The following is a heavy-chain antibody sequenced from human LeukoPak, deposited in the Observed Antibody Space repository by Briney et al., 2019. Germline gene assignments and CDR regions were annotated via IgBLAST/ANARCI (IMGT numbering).Heavy chain of an antibody. Sequence: GGSLRLSCAASGFTFSSYAMHWVRQAPGKGLEWVAVISYDGSNKYYADSVKGRFTISRDNSKNTLYLQMNSLRAEDTAVYYCARVVVPAAIHPAGGYWGQGTLVTVSS. D-gene: IGHD2-2*02. CDR1: GFTFSSYA. CDR2: ISYDGSNK. CDR3: ARVVVPAAIHPAGGY. V-gene: IGHV3-30-3*01. J-gene: IGHJ4*02.